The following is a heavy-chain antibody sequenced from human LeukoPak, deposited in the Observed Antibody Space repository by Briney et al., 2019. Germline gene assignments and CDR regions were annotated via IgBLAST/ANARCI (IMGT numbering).Heavy chain of an antibody. CDR3: ARDSNGPAF. V-gene: IGHV3-30*03. Sequence: GGSLRLSCAASRFTFSSYGMHWVRQAPGKGLEWVAVISYDGSNKYYTDSVKGRFTISRDYSKSTLYLQMNSLRADDTAVYYCARDSNGPAFWGQGTLVTVSS. D-gene: IGHD6-19*01. J-gene: IGHJ4*02. CDR2: ISYDGSNK. CDR1: RFTFSSYG.